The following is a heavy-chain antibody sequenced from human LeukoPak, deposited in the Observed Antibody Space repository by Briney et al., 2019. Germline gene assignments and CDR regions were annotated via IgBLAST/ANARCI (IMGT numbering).Heavy chain of an antibody. V-gene: IGHV4-61*01. D-gene: IGHD3-10*01. J-gene: IGHJ4*02. CDR2: VYYRGNT. CDR3: AGQQVRGGVFGNFDY. CDR1: GGSVSSGSYY. Sequence: SETLSLTCTVSGGSVSSGSYYWSWMRQPPGKGLEWIGWVYYRGNTNYNPSPKSRVTISLDTSKNQFSLKLTSVNAADTAVYFCAGQQVRGGVFGNFDYWGPGSLVTVSS.